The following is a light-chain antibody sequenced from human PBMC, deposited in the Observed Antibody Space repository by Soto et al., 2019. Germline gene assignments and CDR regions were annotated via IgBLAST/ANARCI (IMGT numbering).Light chain of an antibody. V-gene: IGLV2-14*03. CDR3: GSYASATLI. Sequence: QSVLTQPASVSGSPGQSITISCTGTSSDIGAYGYVSWFQQYSGKAPTLIIYEVRFRPSGVSSRFSGSKSGNTASLTISGLQTEDEADYYCGSYASATLIFGGGTKVTVL. J-gene: IGLJ2*01. CDR2: EVR. CDR1: SSDIGAYGY.